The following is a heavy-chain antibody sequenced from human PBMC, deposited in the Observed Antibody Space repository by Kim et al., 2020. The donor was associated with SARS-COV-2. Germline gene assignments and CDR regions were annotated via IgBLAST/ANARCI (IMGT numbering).Heavy chain of an antibody. CDR1: GGSISSYY. V-gene: IGHV4-59*01. CDR3: ARAGYYYDSSGPLAFDAF. Sequence: SETLSLTCTVSGGSISSYYWSWIRQPPGKGLEWIGYIYYSGSTNYNPSLKSRVTISVDTSKNQFSLKLSSVTAADTAVYFCARAGYYYDSSGPLAFDAF. CDR2: IYYSGST. J-gene: IGHJ3*01. D-gene: IGHD3-22*01.